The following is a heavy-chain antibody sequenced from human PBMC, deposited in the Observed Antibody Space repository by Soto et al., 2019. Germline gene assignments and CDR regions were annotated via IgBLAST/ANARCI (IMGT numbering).Heavy chain of an antibody. D-gene: IGHD2-2*01. J-gene: IGHJ6*02. Sequence: GGSLRLSCAASGFTFSSYGMHWVRQAPGKGLEWVAVISYDGSNKYYADSVKGRFTISRDNSKNTLYLQMNSLRAEDTAVYYCARDILYGTSFVHYYYYGMDVWGQGTTVTVSS. CDR1: GFTFSSYG. CDR2: ISYDGSNK. CDR3: ARDILYGTSFVHYYYYGMDV. V-gene: IGHV3-30*03.